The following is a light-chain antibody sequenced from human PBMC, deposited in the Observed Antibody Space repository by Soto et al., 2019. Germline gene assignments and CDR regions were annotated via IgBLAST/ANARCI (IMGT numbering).Light chain of an antibody. J-gene: IGKJ4*01. CDR1: QSVSSSD. CDR3: QQYGTSLLT. Sequence: EIELTQSPGTLSLSPGERATLSCRASQSVSSSDLAWYQQKPGQAPRLLIYGASSRATGIPDRFSGSGSGKYFSLTISRLEPEDFAVYYCQQYGTSLLTFGGGTKVEIK. CDR2: GAS. V-gene: IGKV3-20*01.